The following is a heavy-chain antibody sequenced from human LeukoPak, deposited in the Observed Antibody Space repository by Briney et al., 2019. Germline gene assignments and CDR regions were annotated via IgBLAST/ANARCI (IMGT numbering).Heavy chain of an antibody. CDR1: GFTFSSYG. V-gene: IGHV3-30*18. CDR2: ISYDGSNK. D-gene: IGHD6-13*01. Sequence: SPRLSCAASGFTFSSYGMHWVRQAPGKGLEWVAVISYDGSNKYYADSVKGRFTISRDNSKNTLYLQMNSLRAEDTAVYYCAKGYSSSWYSGDFDYWGQETLLTVSS. J-gene: IGHJ4*02. CDR3: AKGYSSSWYSGDFDY.